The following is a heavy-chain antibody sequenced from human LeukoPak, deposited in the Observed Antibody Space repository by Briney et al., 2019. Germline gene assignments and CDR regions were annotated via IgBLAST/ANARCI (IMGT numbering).Heavy chain of an antibody. Sequence: SETLSLTCAVYGGSFSGYYWSWIRQPPGKELEWIGEINDSGSTNYNPSLKSRVPISVETSKNQSPLKLSSVTAADTAVYYCARGTLVVVVAATAYYYYYMEVGGKGTTVSVSS. D-gene: IGHD2-15*01. CDR1: GGSFSGYY. V-gene: IGHV4-34*01. J-gene: IGHJ6*03. CDR2: INDSGST. CDR3: ARGTLVVVVAATAYYYYYMEV.